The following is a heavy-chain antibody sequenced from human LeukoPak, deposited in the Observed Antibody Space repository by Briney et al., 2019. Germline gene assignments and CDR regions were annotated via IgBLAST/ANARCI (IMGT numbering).Heavy chain of an antibody. Sequence: SETLSLTCAVSGGPFSGYFWSWIRQSSGKGLEWIGEIRNSGTTNYNPSLNSRVTISEDTSKNQFYLNLRSVTAADTAVYYCARRYYYNLGSFPFDFWGQGTLVTVSS. CDR2: IRNSGTT. D-gene: IGHD3-10*01. V-gene: IGHV4-34*01. CDR3: ARRYYYNLGSFPFDF. CDR1: GGPFSGYF. J-gene: IGHJ4*02.